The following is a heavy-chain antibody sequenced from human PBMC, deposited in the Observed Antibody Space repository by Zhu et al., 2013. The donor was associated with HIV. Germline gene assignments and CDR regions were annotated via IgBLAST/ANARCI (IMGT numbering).Heavy chain of an antibody. CDR3: ARDNNWGPDY. Sequence: VQLVQSGPEVKKPGASIKVSCKTSGYTFTSHYLHWIRQAPGQGLEWMGWIHPYSGNTNYAQQFQDRLSVTRDTSISTFYMELTSLTSDDTAVYFCARDNNWGPDYWGQGTLVTVS. D-gene: IGHD7-27*01. CDR2: IHPYSGNT. V-gene: IGHV1-2*02. J-gene: IGHJ4*02. CDR1: GYTFTSHY.